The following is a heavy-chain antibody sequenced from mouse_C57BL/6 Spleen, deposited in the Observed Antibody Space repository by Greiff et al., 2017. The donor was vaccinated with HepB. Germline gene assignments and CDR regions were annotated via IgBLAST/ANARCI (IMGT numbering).Heavy chain of an antibody. D-gene: IGHD1-1*01. Sequence: EVQLQQSGAELVRPGASVKLSCTASGFNIKDDYMHWVKQRPEQGLEWIGWIDPENGDTEYASKFQGKATITADTSSNTAYLQLSSLTSEDTAVYYCTHYYGSSPYYFDYWGQGTTLTVAS. CDR2: IDPENGDT. J-gene: IGHJ2*01. CDR1: GFNIKDDY. CDR3: THYYGSSPYYFDY. V-gene: IGHV14-4*01.